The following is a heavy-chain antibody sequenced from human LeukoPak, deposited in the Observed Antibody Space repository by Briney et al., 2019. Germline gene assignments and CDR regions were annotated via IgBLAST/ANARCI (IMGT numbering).Heavy chain of an antibody. CDR1: GYTFTGYY. D-gene: IGHD4-17*01. CDR2: INPNSGGT. CDR3: ARPFYGDYVGFDY. J-gene: IGHJ4*02. V-gene: IGHV1-2*02. Sequence: ASVKVSCKASGYTFTGYYMHWVRQAPGQGLEWMGWINPNSGGTNYAQKFQGRVTMTRDTSISTAYMELSRLRSDDTAVYYCARPFYGDYVGFDYWGQGALVTVSP.